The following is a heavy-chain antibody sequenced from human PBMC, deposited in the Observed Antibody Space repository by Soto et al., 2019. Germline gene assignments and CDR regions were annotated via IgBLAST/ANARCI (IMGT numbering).Heavy chain of an antibody. CDR1: GYTLTELS. V-gene: IGHV1-24*01. CDR2: FDPEDGET. Sequence: ASVKVACKVSGYTLTELSMHWVRQAPGKGLEWMGGFDPEDGETIYAQKFQGRVTMTEDTPTDTAYMELSSLRSEDTAVYYCATDLHYYDSSGYPPFFYYWGQGTLVTVS. J-gene: IGHJ4*02. D-gene: IGHD3-22*01. CDR3: ATDLHYYDSSGYPPFFYY.